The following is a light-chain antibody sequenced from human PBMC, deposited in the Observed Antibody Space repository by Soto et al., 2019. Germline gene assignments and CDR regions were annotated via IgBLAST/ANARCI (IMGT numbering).Light chain of an antibody. Sequence: EIVLTQSPATLSLSPGERATLSCRASQSVSSYLAWYQQKPGQAPRLLIYDASTRATGIPARFSGSGSGTEFTLTISSLQSEDFGLYYCHQYNNFWTFGQGTKVDIK. J-gene: IGKJ1*01. CDR1: QSVSSY. V-gene: IGKV3-15*01. CDR3: HQYNNFWT. CDR2: DAS.